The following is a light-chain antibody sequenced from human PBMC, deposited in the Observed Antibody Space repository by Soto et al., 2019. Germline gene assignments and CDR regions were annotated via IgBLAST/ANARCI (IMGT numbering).Light chain of an antibody. J-gene: IGKJ2*01. CDR2: ASS. CDR1: QSISSY. Sequence: DIQMTQSPSSLSVSVGDRVTITCRASQSISSYLNWYQQKPGKAPKLLIYASSNLQSGVPSRFSGSGSGTDFTLTISSLQPEYFSTYYCQQSYSTRYTFGQGTKLEIK. CDR3: QQSYSTRYT. V-gene: IGKV1-39*01.